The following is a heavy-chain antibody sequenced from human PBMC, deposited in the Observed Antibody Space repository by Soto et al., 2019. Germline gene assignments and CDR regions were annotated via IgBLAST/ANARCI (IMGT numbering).Heavy chain of an antibody. J-gene: IGHJ3*01. CDR1: GFTFDDYA. D-gene: IGHD2-2*01. V-gene: IGHV3-9*01. CDR2: ISWNSGNI. Sequence: EVQLVESGGGVVQPGRSLRLSCSASGFTFDDYAMNWVRQAPGKGLEWVSSISWNSGNIVYADSVRGRFTISRDNAKTSLHLQMNSLRAEDTALYYCTKGARTRCFSAFDLWGQGTMVTVSS. CDR3: TKGARTRCFSAFDL.